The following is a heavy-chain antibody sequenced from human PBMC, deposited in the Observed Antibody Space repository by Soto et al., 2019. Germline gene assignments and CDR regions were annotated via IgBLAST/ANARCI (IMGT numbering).Heavy chain of an antibody. CDR1: GFTVRDSA. D-gene: IGHD2-8*02. CDR3: VAEIWSEGAEV. J-gene: IGHJ6*02. CDR2: IYGRGAV. Sequence: EVQLVESGGGLVQPGRSLRLSCAASGFTVRDSAMHWVRQVKGGGLEWVAGIYGRGAVGYLGDVRGRFTISRDVDKNSLHLQMNRLTIEAKALYDCVAEIWSEGAEVWGQGTTVTVSS. V-gene: IGHV3-9*01.